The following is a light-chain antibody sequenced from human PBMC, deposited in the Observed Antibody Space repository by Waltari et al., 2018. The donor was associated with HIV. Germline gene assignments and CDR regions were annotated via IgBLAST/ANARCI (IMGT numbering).Light chain of an antibody. J-gene: IGLJ3*02. Sequence: QSALTQPPSASGSPGQSVTISCTGTSSDVGGYNYVSWYQHHPGKAPNLMIYEVSKRPSGVPYRFSGSKSGSTASLTVSGLQAEDEADYYCSSYAGSNNRWVFGGGTKLTAL. V-gene: IGLV2-8*01. CDR2: EVS. CDR1: SSDVGGYNY. CDR3: SSYAGSNNRWV.